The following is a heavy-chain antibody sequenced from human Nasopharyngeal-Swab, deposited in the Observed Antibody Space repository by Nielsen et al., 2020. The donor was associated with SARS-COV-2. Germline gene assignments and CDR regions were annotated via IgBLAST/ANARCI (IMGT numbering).Heavy chain of an antibody. CDR2: ISSSSSYI. J-gene: IGHJ4*02. V-gene: IGHV3-21*01. D-gene: IGHD3-3*01. CDR3: ARKSEWRGGYFDY. CDR1: GFTFSSYS. Sequence: LTCAASGFTFSSYSMNWVRQAPGKGLEWVSSISSSSSYIYYADSVKGRFTISRDNAKNSLYLQMNSLRAEDTAVYYCARKSEWRGGYFDYWGQGTLVTVSS.